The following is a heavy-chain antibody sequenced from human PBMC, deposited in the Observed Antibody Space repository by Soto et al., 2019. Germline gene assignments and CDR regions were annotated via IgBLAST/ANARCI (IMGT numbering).Heavy chain of an antibody. CDR2: IYYSGST. CDR3: ARVRGRGYSGYVDY. Sequence: ASETLSLTCTVSGGSVSSYYWSWIRQPPGRGLEWIGYIYYSGSTNYNPSLKSRVTISVDTSKNQFSLKLSSVTAADTAVYYCARVRGRGYSGYVDYWGQGTLVTVSS. D-gene: IGHD5-12*01. V-gene: IGHV4-59*02. CDR1: GGSVSSYY. J-gene: IGHJ4*02.